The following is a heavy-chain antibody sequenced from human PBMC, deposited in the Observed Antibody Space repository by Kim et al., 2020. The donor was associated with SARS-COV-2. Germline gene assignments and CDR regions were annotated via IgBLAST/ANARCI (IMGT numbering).Heavy chain of an antibody. CDR3: ARHLRGGIPDCPGGLCPRGFDC. J-gene: IGHJ4*02. V-gene: IGHV4-39*01. Sequence: SETLSLTCTVSGDSINRSPYYWGWIRQPPGKGLEWIGSVYFSGNTYDNPSIRSRVAISADTSKSQFSLTLSSVTAADTAVYYCARHLRGGIPDCPGGLCPRGFDCWGQGTLVTVSA. CDR2: VYFSGNT. CDR1: GDSINRSPYY. D-gene: IGHD2-8*02.